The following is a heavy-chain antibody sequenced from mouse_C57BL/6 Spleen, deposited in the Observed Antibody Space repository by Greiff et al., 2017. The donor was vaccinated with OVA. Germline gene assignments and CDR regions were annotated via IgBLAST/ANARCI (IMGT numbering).Heavy chain of an antibody. CDR3: ARYDYDPV. CDR1: GYTFTSYW. V-gene: IGHV1-55*01. Sequence: VKLQQSGAELVKPGASVKMSCKASGYTFTSYWITWVKQRPGQGLEWIGDIYPGSGSTNYNEKFKSKATLPVDTSSSTAYMQLSSLTSEDSAVYDCARYDYDPVWGTGTTVTVSS. J-gene: IGHJ1*03. CDR2: IYPGSGST. D-gene: IGHD2-4*01.